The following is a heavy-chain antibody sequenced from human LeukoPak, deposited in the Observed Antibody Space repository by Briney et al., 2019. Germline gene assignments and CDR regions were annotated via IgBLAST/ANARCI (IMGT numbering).Heavy chain of an antibody. CDR3: AKIGGIAARGGWYFDY. CDR2: ISGSGDST. CDR1: GFTFSSYA. D-gene: IGHD6-6*01. V-gene: IGHV3-23*01. J-gene: IGHJ4*02. Sequence: PGGSLRLSCAASGFTFSSYAMSWVRQAPDKGLEWVSAISGSGDSTNYADSVKGRFTISRDTSKNTLYLQMNSLRAEDTAVYYCAKIGGIAARGGWYFDYWGQGTLVTVSS.